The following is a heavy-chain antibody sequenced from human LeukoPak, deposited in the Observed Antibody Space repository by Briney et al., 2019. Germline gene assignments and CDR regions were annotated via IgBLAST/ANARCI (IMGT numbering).Heavy chain of an antibody. V-gene: IGHV1-69*04. CDR3: ARAIRSIAAAGTGSGHYYYGMDV. J-gene: IGHJ6*02. CDR2: IIPILGIA. Sequence: SVKVSCKASGGTFSSYAISWVRQAPGQGLELMGRIIPILGIANYAQKFQGRVTITADKSTSTAYMELSSLRSEDTAVYYCARAIRSIAAAGTGSGHYYYGMDVWGQGTTVTVSS. CDR1: GGTFSSYA. D-gene: IGHD6-13*01.